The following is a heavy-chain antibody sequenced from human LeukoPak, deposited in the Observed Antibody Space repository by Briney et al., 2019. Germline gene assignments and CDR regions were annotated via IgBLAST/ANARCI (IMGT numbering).Heavy chain of an antibody. J-gene: IGHJ6*03. CDR2: MNPNSGNT. Sequence: ASVKVSCKASGYTFTSYDINWVRQATGQGLEWMGWMNPNSGNTGYAQKFQGRVTMTRNTSISTAYMELSSLRSEDTAVYCCARVLLWFGELPSYYMDVWGKGTTVTVSS. V-gene: IGHV1-8*01. CDR1: GYTFTSYD. D-gene: IGHD3-10*01. CDR3: ARVLLWFGELPSYYMDV.